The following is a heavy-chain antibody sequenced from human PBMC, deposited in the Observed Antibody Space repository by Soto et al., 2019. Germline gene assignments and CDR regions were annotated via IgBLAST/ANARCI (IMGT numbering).Heavy chain of an antibody. CDR1: GGSISSSSYY. V-gene: IGHV4-39*01. Sequence: SETLSLTRTVSGGSISSSSYYWGWIRQPPGKGLEWIGSIYYSGSTYYNPSLKSRVTISVDTSKNQFSLKLSSVTAADTAVYYCARRARGYYSDYWGQGTLVTVSS. CDR2: IYYSGST. CDR3: ARRARGYYSDY. J-gene: IGHJ4*02.